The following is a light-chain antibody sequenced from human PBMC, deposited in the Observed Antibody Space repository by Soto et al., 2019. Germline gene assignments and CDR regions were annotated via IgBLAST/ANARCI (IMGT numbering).Light chain of an antibody. CDR3: ATWDDSLSAVV. Sequence: QSVLTQPPSVSAAPGQRVTISCSGSGSSIGANYVSWYQHLPGTAPKLLIYDNDERPSGIPDRFSGSKSGTSATLGITGLQTGDEADYYCATWDDSLSAVVFGGGTQLTVL. V-gene: IGLV1-51*01. CDR1: GSSIGANY. J-gene: IGLJ2*01. CDR2: DND.